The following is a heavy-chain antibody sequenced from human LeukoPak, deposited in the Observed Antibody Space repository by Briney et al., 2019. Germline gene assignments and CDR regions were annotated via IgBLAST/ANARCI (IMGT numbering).Heavy chain of an antibody. J-gene: IGHJ4*02. CDR2: ISSSSSYI. V-gene: IGHV3-21*01. CDR1: GFTFSSYS. CDR3: TKHLNSGSDYYFDN. Sequence: PGGSLRLSCAASGFTFSSYSMNWVRQAPGKGLEWVSSISSSSSYIYYADSVKGRFTISRDNAKNSLYLQMNSLRAEDTAVYYCTKHLNSGSDYYFDNWGQGTLVAVSS. D-gene: IGHD3-10*01.